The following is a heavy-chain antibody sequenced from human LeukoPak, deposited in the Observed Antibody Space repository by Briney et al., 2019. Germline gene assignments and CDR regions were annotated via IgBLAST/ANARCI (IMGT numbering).Heavy chain of an antibody. J-gene: IGHJ4*02. CDR3: ARGPRVATYYYFDY. CDR2: LFGGATI. D-gene: IGHD1-1*01. V-gene: IGHV3-53*01. Sequence: GGSLRLSCAASGSTVSAYYMSWVRQAPGKGLEWVSVLFGGATIYYADSVNGRFTISRDNSKNTLYLQLNSLRAEDTAVYYCARGPRVATYYYFDYWGQGTLVTVSS. CDR1: GSTVSAYY.